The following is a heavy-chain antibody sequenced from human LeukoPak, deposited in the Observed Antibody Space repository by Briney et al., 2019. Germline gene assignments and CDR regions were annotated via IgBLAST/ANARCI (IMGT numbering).Heavy chain of an antibody. CDR2: IKLDGSDK. J-gene: IGHJ4*02. D-gene: IGHD1-14*01. CDR1: GFTFSSYW. V-gene: IGHV3-7*02. CDR3: ARVKRSPITENPFDY. Sequence: GGSLRLSCAASGFTFSSYWMSWVRQAPGKGLEWVANIKLDGSDKYYVDSVNGRFAISRDNAKNTLYLQMNSLRAEDTAVYYCARVKRSPITENPFDYWGQGTLVTVSS.